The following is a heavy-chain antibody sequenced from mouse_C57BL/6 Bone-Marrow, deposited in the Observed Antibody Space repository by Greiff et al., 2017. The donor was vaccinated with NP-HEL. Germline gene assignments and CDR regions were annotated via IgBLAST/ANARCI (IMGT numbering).Heavy chain of an antibody. CDR3: GSGGGSWLLRFAD. J-gene: IGHJ3*01. CDR2: IHPGSGGT. D-gene: IGHD1-1*02. Sequence: VQLQQSGAELVRPGTSVKVSCKASGYAFTNYLIEWVKQRPGQGLEWIGVIHPGSGGTNYNEKFKGKATLTADKSSSTAYLQLSSLTSEDSAVSCGGSGGGSWLLRFADWGKGTLVTVAA. V-gene: IGHV1-54*01. CDR1: GYAFTNYL.